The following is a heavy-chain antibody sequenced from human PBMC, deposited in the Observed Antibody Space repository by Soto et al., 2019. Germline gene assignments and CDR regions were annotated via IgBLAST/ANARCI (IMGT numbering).Heavy chain of an antibody. CDR3: ARHPLLTWGAFDI. J-gene: IGHJ3*02. V-gene: IGHV4-39*01. CDR2: IYYSGST. D-gene: IGHD3-16*01. Sequence: SETLSLTCTVSGGSISSSSYYWGWIRQPPGKGLEWIGSIYYSGSTYYNPSLKSRVTISVDTSKNQFSLKWSSVPAADTAVYYCARHPLLTWGAFDIWGQGTMVTVSS. CDR1: GGSISSSSYY.